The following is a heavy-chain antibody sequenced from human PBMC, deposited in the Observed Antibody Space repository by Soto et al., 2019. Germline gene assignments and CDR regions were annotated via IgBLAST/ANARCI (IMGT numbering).Heavy chain of an antibody. D-gene: IGHD1-7*01. J-gene: IGHJ6*02. CDR1: GFTFSSYS. CDR2: ISSSSSYI. CDR3: ARGLTGTTHSYYYYGMDV. V-gene: IGHV3-21*01. Sequence: PGGSLRLSCAASGFTFSSYSMNWVRQAPGKGLEWVSSISSSSSYIYYADSVKGRFTISRDNAKNSLYLQMNSLRAEDTAVYYCARGLTGTTHSYYYYGMDVWGQGTTVTVSS.